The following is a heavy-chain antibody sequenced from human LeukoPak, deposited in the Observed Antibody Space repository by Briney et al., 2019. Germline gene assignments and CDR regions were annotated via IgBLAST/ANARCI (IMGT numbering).Heavy chain of an antibody. CDR3: ARDRDTALVHDAFDI. J-gene: IGHJ3*02. D-gene: IGHD5-18*01. V-gene: IGHV3-21*01. CDR2: ISSGSGYI. Sequence: PGGSLRLSCAASGFTFSSYSMNWVRQAPGKGLEWVSSISSGSGYISYADSVKGRFTISRDNAKNPLYLQMNSLRAEDTAVYYCARDRDTALVHDAFDIWGQGTMVTVSS. CDR1: GFTFSSYS.